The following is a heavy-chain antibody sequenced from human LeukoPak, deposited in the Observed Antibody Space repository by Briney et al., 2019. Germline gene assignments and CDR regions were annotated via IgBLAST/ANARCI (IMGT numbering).Heavy chain of an antibody. Sequence: SETLSLTCTVSGGSISSYYWSWIRQPPGKGLEWIGYIYYSGSTNYNPSLKSRVTISVDTSKNQFSLKLRSVTAADTAVYYCARTTEGYCRGRSCYSYYYYMDVWGKGTTVTVSS. D-gene: IGHD2-15*01. J-gene: IGHJ6*03. CDR3: ARTTEGYCRGRSCYSYYYYMDV. CDR1: GGSISSYY. V-gene: IGHV4-59*01. CDR2: IYYSGST.